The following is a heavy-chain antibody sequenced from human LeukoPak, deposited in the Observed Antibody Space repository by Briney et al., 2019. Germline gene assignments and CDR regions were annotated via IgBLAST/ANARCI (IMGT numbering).Heavy chain of an antibody. CDR1: GYTFTTYG. CDR2: IRGYNTNT. Sequence: ASVTVSFKASGYTFTTYGISWVRQAPGQGLEWMGWIRGYNTNTNYAQKFQGRVTMTIDTSTSTAYMELSSLRSDDTAVYYCARDLVIDGSGSYFDPWGQGTLVTVSS. V-gene: IGHV1-18*01. D-gene: IGHD3-10*01. J-gene: IGHJ5*02. CDR3: ARDLVIDGSGSYFDP.